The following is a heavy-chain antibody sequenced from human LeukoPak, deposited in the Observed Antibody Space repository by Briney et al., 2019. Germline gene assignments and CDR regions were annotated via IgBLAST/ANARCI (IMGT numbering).Heavy chain of an antibody. V-gene: IGHV4-30-2*01. D-gene: IGHD3-9*01. CDR2: IYHSGST. Sequence: SQTLSLTCAVSGGSISSGGYSWSWIRQPPGKGLEWIGYIYHSGSTYYNPSLKSRVTISVDRSKNQFSLKLSSVTAADTAVYYCARPLHPYFDWLFVFDYWGQGTLVTVSS. CDR1: GGSISSGGYS. CDR3: ARPLHPYFDWLFVFDY. J-gene: IGHJ4*02.